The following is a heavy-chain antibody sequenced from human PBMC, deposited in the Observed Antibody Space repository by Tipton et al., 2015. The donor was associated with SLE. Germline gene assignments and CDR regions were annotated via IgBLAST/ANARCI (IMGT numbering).Heavy chain of an antibody. J-gene: IGHJ4*02. D-gene: IGHD4/OR15-4a*01. CDR2: IYASGST. Sequence: PGLVKPSETLSLTCSVSGYSISSGSYPWSWIRKPAGKGLEWIGYIYASGSTHYNPSLKSRVTMSVDTSKNHFSLNLTSVTAADTAVYYCATEGPHGYGAPSYWGQGTLVTVSS. CDR3: ATEGPHGYGAPSY. CDR1: GYSISSGSYP. V-gene: IGHV4-61*02.